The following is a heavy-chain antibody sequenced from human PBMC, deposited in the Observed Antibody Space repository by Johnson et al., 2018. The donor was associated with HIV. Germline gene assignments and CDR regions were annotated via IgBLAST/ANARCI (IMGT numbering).Heavy chain of an antibody. CDR3: ASQRYCGGDCYSPRDAFDI. J-gene: IGHJ3*02. Sequence: QVQLVESGGGLVQPGGSLRLSCAASGFTFSDYYMSWIRQAPGKGLEWVSYISSSGSTIYYADSVKGRFTISRANAKNSLYLQMNSLRAEDTAVYYCASQRYCGGDCYSPRDAFDIWGQGTMVTVSS. CDR1: GFTFSDYY. D-gene: IGHD2-21*01. V-gene: IGHV3-11*04. CDR2: ISSSGSTI.